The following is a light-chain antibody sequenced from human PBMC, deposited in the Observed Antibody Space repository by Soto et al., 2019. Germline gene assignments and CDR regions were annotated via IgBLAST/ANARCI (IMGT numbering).Light chain of an antibody. J-gene: IGLJ1*01. CDR1: SSDVGGYNY. V-gene: IGLV2-14*01. CDR3: RSFSSRSTPYV. CDR2: DVT. Sequence: QSALTQPASVSGSPGQSITISCTGTSSDVGGYNYVSWYQQHPVKAPKLMIYDVTNRPSGVSDRFSGSKSGNKASLTISGPQAEDEAGYYRRSFSSRSTPYVFRTGTKLTVL.